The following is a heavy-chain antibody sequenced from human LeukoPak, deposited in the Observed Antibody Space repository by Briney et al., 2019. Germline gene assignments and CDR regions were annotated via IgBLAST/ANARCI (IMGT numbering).Heavy chain of an antibody. D-gene: IGHD5-12*01. Sequence: GRSLRLSCTASGFTFGDYAMSWVRQAPGKGLEWVSTITGGSGRTYYTDSVKGRFTISRDHSENTLYLQMNSLRAEDTAVYHCAKHGRGNNSRDYFDYWGQGTLVTVSS. J-gene: IGHJ4*02. CDR3: AKHGRGNNSRDYFDY. V-gene: IGHV3-23*01. CDR1: GFTFGDYA. CDR2: ITGGSGRT.